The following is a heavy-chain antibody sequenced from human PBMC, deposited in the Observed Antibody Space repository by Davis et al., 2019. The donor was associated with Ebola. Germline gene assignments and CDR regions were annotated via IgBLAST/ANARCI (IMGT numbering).Heavy chain of an antibody. V-gene: IGHV3-73*01. CDR1: GFTFSGSA. Sequence: GGSLRLSCAASGFTFSGSAMHWVRQASGKGLEWVGRIRSKTNNYATAYAASVKGRFTISRDDSKNTAYLQMNSLKMDDTAVYYCTNRKNEYWGQGTLVTVSS. J-gene: IGHJ4*02. CDR3: TNRKNEY. CDR2: IRSKTNNYAT.